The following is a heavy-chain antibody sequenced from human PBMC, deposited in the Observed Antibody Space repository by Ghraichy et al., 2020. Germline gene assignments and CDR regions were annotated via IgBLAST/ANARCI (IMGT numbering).Heavy chain of an antibody. Sequence: ASVKVSCKTSGYSFSTYDINWVRQAPGQGPEWMGWMNPNSGNTGYAPKFQGRATMTRHTSISTAYLELTNLRFDDTAVYYCVGAPSGGSWFDPWGQGTLVTVSS. CDR1: GYSFSTYD. V-gene: IGHV1-8*01. CDR3: VGAPSGGSWFDP. CDR2: MNPNSGNT. D-gene: IGHD2-15*01. J-gene: IGHJ5*02.